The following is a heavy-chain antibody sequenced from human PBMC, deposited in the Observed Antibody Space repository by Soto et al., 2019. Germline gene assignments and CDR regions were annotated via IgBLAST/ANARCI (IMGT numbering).Heavy chain of an antibody. CDR1: GFTFSSYG. D-gene: IGHD3-10*01. J-gene: IGHJ4*02. V-gene: IGHV3-33*01. Sequence: GGSLRLSCAASGFTFSSYGMHWVRQAPGKGLEWVAVIWYDGSNKYYADSVKGRFTISRDNSKNTLYLQMNSLRAEDTAVYYCAREPYGSGSYYVYWGQGTLVTVYS. CDR2: IWYDGSNK. CDR3: AREPYGSGSYYVY.